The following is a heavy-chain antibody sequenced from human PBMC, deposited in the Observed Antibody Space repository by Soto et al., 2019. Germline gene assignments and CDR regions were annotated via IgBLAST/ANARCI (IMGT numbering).Heavy chain of an antibody. CDR1: GFAFSSFA. CDR3: ARDSPSCTSTSCLFDR. J-gene: IGHJ4*02. CDR2: VSPSSSAI. Sequence: EVQLVESGGGLVHPGGSLRLSCAASGFAFSSFAMNWARQAPGKGLEWLAFVSPSSSAIYYADSVKGRFTVSRDNVKNLVFPQVNSLRDEDTAVYFCARDSPSCTSTSCLFDRWGQGTLVTVSS. D-gene: IGHD2-2*01. V-gene: IGHV3-48*02.